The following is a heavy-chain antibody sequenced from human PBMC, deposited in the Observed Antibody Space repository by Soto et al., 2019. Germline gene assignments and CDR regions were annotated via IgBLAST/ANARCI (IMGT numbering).Heavy chain of an antibody. Sequence: QVQLQQWGAGLLKPSETLSLTCAVYGGSFSGYYWSWIRQPPGKGLECIGEINHSGSTNYNPSLKSRVTISVDTSKNQFSLKLSSVTAADTAVYYCARGSTVTTSPFDYWGQGTLVTVSS. V-gene: IGHV4-34*01. CDR2: INHSGST. D-gene: IGHD4-17*01. J-gene: IGHJ4*02. CDR3: ARGSTVTTSPFDY. CDR1: GGSFSGYY.